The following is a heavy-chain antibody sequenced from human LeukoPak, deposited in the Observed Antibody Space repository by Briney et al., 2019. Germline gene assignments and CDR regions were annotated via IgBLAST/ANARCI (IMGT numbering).Heavy chain of an antibody. CDR1: GGSISSSSYY. Sequence: SETLSLTCTVSGGSISSSSYYWGWFRQPPGKGLEWIGSIYYSGSTYYNPSLKSRVTISVDTSKNQFSLKLSSVTAADTAVYYCAVWSGYSRGEDYWGQGTLVTVSS. CDR3: AVWSGYSRGEDY. V-gene: IGHV4-39*07. J-gene: IGHJ4*02. CDR2: IYYSGST. D-gene: IGHD3-3*01.